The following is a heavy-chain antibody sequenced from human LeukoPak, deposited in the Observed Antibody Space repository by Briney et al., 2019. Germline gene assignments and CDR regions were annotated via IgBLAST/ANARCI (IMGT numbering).Heavy chain of an antibody. D-gene: IGHD1-26*01. CDR1: GGTFSSYA. V-gene: IGHV1-69*04. J-gene: IGHJ4*02. Sequence: ASVKVSCKASGGTFSSYAISWVRQAPGQGLEWMGRIIPILGIANYAQKFQGRVTITADKSTSTAYMELSSLRSDDTAVYYCARESGSYSYFDYWGQGTLVTVSS. CDR3: ARESGSYSYFDY. CDR2: IIPILGIA.